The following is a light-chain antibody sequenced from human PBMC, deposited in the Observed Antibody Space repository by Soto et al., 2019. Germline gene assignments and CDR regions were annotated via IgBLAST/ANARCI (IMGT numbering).Light chain of an antibody. Sequence: DIQLTQSPSFLSASVGDRVTISCRASQDITNSLAWYHQKPGKTPKFLISTASTLQSGVPSRFSGTGSGTEFTLTISGLQPEDFATYYCQQFNSYPLTFGQGTRLEI. V-gene: IGKV1-9*01. CDR2: TAS. CDR3: QQFNSYPLT. CDR1: QDITNS. J-gene: IGKJ5*01.